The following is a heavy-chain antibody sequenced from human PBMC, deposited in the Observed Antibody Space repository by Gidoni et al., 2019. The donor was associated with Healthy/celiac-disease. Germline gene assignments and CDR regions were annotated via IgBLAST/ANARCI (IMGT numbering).Heavy chain of an antibody. V-gene: IGHV3-21*01. CDR3: ARDSIAAAGTF. D-gene: IGHD6-13*01. CDR2: ISSSRSYI. Sequence: EVQLVESGGGLVKPGGSLRLSCAASAFTFSSYSMNWVRQAPGKGLEWVSSISSSRSYIYYADSVKGRFTISRDNAKNSLYLKMNSLRAEDTAVYYCARDSIAAAGTFWGQGTLVTVYS. CDR1: AFTFSSYS. J-gene: IGHJ4*02.